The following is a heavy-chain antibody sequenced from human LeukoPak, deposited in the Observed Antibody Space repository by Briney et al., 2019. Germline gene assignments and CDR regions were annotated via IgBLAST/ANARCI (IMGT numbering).Heavy chain of an antibody. D-gene: IGHD2-15*01. Sequence: GGSLRLSCAASGFTFKTYAMHWVRQAPGKGLEWLAVIWYDGKFKYYGDSVKGRISISRDNPKATLDLQMDNLRAEDSGVYYCARGFGSGASSVQFWGQGTLVTVSS. CDR1: GFTFKTYA. CDR3: ARGFGSGASSVQF. V-gene: IGHV3-33*01. CDR2: IWYDGKFK. J-gene: IGHJ4*02.